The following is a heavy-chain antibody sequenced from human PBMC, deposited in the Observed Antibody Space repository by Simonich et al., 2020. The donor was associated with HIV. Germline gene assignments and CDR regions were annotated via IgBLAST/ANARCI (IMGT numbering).Heavy chain of an antibody. V-gene: IGHV4-34*01. Sequence: QVHLQQWGAGLLKPSETLSLTCAVYGGSFSGYCWSWIRQPPGKGLEWIGEIDHSESTSYNPSLKSRVTMSVDTSKNQFSLKLTSVTAADTAVYYCARDADQTHWGQGTLVTVSS. CDR1: GGSFSGYC. J-gene: IGHJ4*02. CDR2: IDHSEST. CDR3: ARDADQTH.